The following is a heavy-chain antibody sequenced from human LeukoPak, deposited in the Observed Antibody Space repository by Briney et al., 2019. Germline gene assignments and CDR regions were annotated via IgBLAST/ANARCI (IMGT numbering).Heavy chain of an antibody. CDR2: IWYDGSRK. D-gene: IGHD3-16*01. CDR1: GFIFTSYG. J-gene: IGHJ4*02. CDR3: AKNGGVGYKFDY. Sequence: PGGSLRLSCAASGFIFTSYGMHWVRQAPGKGLEWVAVIWYDGSRKYYTDSVKGRFTISRDDSKNTLYLQMNSLRVEDTAVYYCAKNGGVGYKFDYWGQGTLVTVSS. V-gene: IGHV3-33*06.